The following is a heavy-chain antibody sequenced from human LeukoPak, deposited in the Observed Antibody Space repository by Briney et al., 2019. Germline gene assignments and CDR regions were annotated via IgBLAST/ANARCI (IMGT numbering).Heavy chain of an antibody. CDR3: ARAGKYLFVQYYYYGMDV. V-gene: IGHV1-69*05. Sequence: GASVKVSCKASGGTFSSYAISWVRQAPGQGLEWMGGIIPIFGTANYAQKFQGRVTMTRNTSISTAYMELSSLRSEDTAVYYCARAGKYLFVQYYYYGMDVWGQGTTVTVSS. D-gene: IGHD2-21*01. J-gene: IGHJ6*02. CDR1: GGTFSSYA. CDR2: IIPIFGTA.